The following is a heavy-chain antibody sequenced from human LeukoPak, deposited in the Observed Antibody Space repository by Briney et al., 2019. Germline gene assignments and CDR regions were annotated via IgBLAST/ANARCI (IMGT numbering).Heavy chain of an antibody. J-gene: IGHJ3*02. CDR3: SKSFETSGYYGPDAFEI. D-gene: IGHD3-22*01. Sequence: GGSLRLSCAVSGFTVSRNFMTWVRQAPGKGLEWVSIMYGDGSTYNADSVKGRFTISRDNSNNTVFLQMKSLRAEDTAVYYCSKSFETSGYYGPDAFEIWGQGTMVTVAS. CDR1: GFTVSRNF. V-gene: IGHV3-66*01. CDR2: MYGDGST.